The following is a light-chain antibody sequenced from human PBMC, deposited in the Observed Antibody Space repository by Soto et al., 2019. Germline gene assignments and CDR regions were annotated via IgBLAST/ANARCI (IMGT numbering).Light chain of an antibody. CDR1: QSVSNNY. J-gene: IGKJ1*01. Sequence: EIVLTQSPGTLSLSPGERATLSCRASQSVSNNYLAWYQQKPGQAPRLLIYGASNRATGIPDRFSGSGSGTDFTLTISRLEPEDFATYYCQHYYTSYTTFGQGTKVDIK. CDR3: QHYYTSYTT. V-gene: IGKV3-20*01. CDR2: GAS.